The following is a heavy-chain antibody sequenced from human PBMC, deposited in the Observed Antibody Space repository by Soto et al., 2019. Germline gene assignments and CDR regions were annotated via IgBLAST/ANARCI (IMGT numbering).Heavy chain of an antibody. CDR1: GGSISSSSYY. D-gene: IGHD3-22*01. Sequence: QLQLQESGPGLVKPSETLSLTCTVSGGSISSSSYYWGWIRQPPGKGLEWIGSISYSGSTYYNPSLKSRVTISVDTSKNQFSLKPSSVTAADTAVYYCASYYYDSSGYYYVPGVYWGQGTLVTVSS. V-gene: IGHV4-39*01. CDR3: ASYYYDSSGYYYVPGVY. J-gene: IGHJ4*02. CDR2: ISYSGST.